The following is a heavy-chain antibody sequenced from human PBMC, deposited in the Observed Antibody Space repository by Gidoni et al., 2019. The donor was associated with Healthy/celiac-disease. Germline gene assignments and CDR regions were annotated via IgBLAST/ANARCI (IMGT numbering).Heavy chain of an antibody. J-gene: IGHJ4*02. Sequence: QLQLQQSGPGLVKPSATLSLPCTVSGRSISSSRYYWGWIRQPPGKGLELIGSIYYSGSTYYNPSLKSRVTISVDTSKNQFSLKLSSVTAADTAVYYCARAPRAYGGKRGTFDYWGQGTLVTVSS. V-gene: IGHV4-39*01. D-gene: IGHD4-17*01. CDR1: GRSISSSRYY. CDR3: ARAPRAYGGKRGTFDY. CDR2: IYYSGST.